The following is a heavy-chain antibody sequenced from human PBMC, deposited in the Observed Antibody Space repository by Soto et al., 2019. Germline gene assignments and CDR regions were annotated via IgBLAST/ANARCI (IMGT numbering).Heavy chain of an antibody. CDR2: IIPILGIA. D-gene: IGHD4-4*01. J-gene: IGHJ6*02. CDR1: GGTFSSYT. V-gene: IGHV1-69*02. CDR3: AAPTTVTDYYGMDV. Sequence: ASVKVSCKASGGTFSSYTISWVRQAPGQGLEWMGRIIPILGIANYAQKFQGRVTITADESTSTAYMELSSLRSEDTAVYYCAAPTTVTDYYGMDVWGQGTTVTVSS.